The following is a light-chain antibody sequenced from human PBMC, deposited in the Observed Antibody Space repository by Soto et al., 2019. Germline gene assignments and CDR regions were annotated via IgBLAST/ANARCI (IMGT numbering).Light chain of an antibody. CDR2: DAS. CDR3: QHMRT. V-gene: IGKV1-5*01. Sequence: DIQMTQSPSTLSASLGDRVTITCRASQSVSNWLAWYQQKPGKAPKFLIYDASTLESGVPSRFSGSGFGTEFSLTISSLQPDDFGSYYCQHMRTFGQGTKVDI. J-gene: IGKJ1*01. CDR1: QSVSNW.